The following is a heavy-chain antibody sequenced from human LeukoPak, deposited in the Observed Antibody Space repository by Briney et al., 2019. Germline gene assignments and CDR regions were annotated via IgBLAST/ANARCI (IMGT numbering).Heavy chain of an antibody. CDR1: GYSISSGYY. CDR2: IYYSGST. J-gene: IGHJ4*02. D-gene: IGHD2-15*01. Sequence: SETLSLTCTVSGYSISSGYYWGWIRQPPGKGLEWIGSIYYSGSTYYNPSLKSRVTISVDTSTNQFSLKLSSVTAADTAVYYCATRYCSGGSCHGFDYWGQGTLVTVSS. V-gene: IGHV4-38-2*02. CDR3: ATRYCSGGSCHGFDY.